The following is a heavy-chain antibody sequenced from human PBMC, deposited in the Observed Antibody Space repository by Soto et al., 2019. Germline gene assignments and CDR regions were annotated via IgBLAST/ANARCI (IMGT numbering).Heavy chain of an antibody. CDR1: GGSISSSNW. Sequence: PSETLSLTCAVSGGSISSSNWWSWVRQPPGKGLEWIGEIYHSGSTNYNPSLKSRVTISVDKSKNQFSLKLSSVTAADTAVYYCARVNYYGSGSYSFDYWGQGTLVTVSS. D-gene: IGHD3-10*01. CDR2: IYHSGST. V-gene: IGHV4-4*02. J-gene: IGHJ4*02. CDR3: ARVNYYGSGSYSFDY.